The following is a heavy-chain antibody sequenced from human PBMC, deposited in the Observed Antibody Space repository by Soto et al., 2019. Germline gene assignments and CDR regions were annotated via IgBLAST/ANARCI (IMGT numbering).Heavy chain of an antibody. CDR1: GFTFSSYW. D-gene: IGHD3-9*01. Sequence: GGSLRLSCAASGFTFSSYWMHWVRQAPGKGLVWVARISSDGSSTTYADSANGRFTISRDNAANTLYLQMSSLRAEDTAVYYCEREYYGVLTGYYNDYWGQGTLVTVSS. V-gene: IGHV3-74*01. CDR3: EREYYGVLTGYYNDY. CDR2: ISSDGSST. J-gene: IGHJ4*02.